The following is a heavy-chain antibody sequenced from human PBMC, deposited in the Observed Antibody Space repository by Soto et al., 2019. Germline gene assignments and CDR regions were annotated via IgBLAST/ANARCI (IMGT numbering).Heavy chain of an antibody. Sequence: QVQLQESGPGLVKPSGTLSLTCAVSGGPISSSYWWNWVRQTPRGGTAGTWKSYHCGTTNYNPSLKNRVTMSVDKSKNQFSLKLTSVTAAEPAVYYCVSSLNYDFWRDGGRHFYFDYWGRGILATVSS. J-gene: IGHJ4*02. CDR2: SYHCGTT. CDR1: GGPISSSYW. V-gene: IGHV4-4*02. D-gene: IGHD3-3*01. CDR3: VSSLNYDFWRDGGRHFYFDY.